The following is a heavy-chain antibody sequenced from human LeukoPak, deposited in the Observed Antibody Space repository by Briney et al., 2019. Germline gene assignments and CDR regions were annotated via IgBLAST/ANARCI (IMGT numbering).Heavy chain of an antibody. J-gene: IGHJ4*02. CDR1: GFTFSSYA. V-gene: IGHV3-30-3*01. CDR3: ARDPSYYDSSGYYGLDY. Sequence: GGSLTLSCAASGFTFSSYAMHWVRQAPGKGLEWVAVISYDGSNKYYADSVKGRFTISRDTSKNTLYLQMNSLRAEDTAVYYCARDPSYYDSSGYYGLDYWGQGTLVTVSS. CDR2: ISYDGSNK. D-gene: IGHD3-22*01.